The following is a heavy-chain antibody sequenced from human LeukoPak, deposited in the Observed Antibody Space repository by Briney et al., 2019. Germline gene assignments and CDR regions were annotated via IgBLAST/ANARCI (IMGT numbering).Heavy chain of an antibody. J-gene: IGHJ3*02. CDR2: INWNGGST. CDR1: GFTFDDYG. CDR3: ARDRGPYDSSGYYPYDAFDI. V-gene: IGHV3-20*04. Sequence: GGSLRLSCAAPGFTFDDYGMTWVRQAPGKGLEWVSRINWNGGSTGYADSVKGRFTISRDNAKNSLFLQMNSLRAEDTALYYCARDRGPYDSSGYYPYDAFDIWGQGTMVTVSS. D-gene: IGHD3-22*01.